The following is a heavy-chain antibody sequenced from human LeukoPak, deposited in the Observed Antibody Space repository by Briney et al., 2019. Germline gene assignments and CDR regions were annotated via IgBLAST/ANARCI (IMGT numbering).Heavy chain of an antibody. D-gene: IGHD6-19*01. CDR3: ASSYILAVAGNEAAFDI. Sequence: SETLSLTCTVSGYSISSGYYWGWIRQPPGKGLEWIGSIYHSGSTYYNPSLKSRVTISVDTSKNQFSLKLSSVTAADTAVYYCASSYILAVAGNEAAFDIWGQGTMVTVSS. CDR2: IYHSGST. V-gene: IGHV4-38-2*02. J-gene: IGHJ3*02. CDR1: GYSISSGYY.